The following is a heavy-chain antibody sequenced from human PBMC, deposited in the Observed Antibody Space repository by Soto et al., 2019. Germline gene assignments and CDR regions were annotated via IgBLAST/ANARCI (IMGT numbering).Heavy chain of an antibody. V-gene: IGHV2-5*02. CDR1: GFSLTTDGEG. CDR3: AHSRNLITEDAQVGDFNY. Sequence: QITLKESGPPLVKSTQTLTLTCTFSGFSLTTDGEGVGWVRQSPGEALEWLALIYWDDDERYSPSLKTRLTITKDISRNQVVLVMTSTEPVDTGTYFCAHSRNLITEDAQVGDFNYWGQGT. J-gene: IGHJ4*02. CDR2: IYWDDDE. D-gene: IGHD1-26*01.